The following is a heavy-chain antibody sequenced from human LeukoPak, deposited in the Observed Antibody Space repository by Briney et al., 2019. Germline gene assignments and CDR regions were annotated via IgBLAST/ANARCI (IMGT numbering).Heavy chain of an antibody. Sequence: SETLSLTCTVSGGSISSYYWSWIRQPPGKGLEWIGYIYYSGSTNYNPSLKSRVTISVDTSKNQFSLKLSSVTAADTAVYYCARVLCNLWSRKRCGMDVWGQGTTVTVSS. J-gene: IGHJ6*02. V-gene: IGHV4-59*12. CDR1: GGSISSYY. D-gene: IGHD3-3*01. CDR3: ARVLCNLWSRKRCGMDV. CDR2: IYYSGST.